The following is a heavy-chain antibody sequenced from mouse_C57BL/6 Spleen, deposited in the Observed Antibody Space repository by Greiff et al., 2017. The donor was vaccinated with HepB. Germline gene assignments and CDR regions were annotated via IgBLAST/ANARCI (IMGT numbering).Heavy chain of an antibody. CDR1: GYTFTSYT. CDR3: ARRLTTVVAPRAMDY. V-gene: IGHV1-4*01. D-gene: IGHD1-1*01. CDR2: INPSSGYT. J-gene: IGHJ4*01. Sequence: VQLQQSGAELAGPGASVKMSCKASGYTFTSYTMHWVKQRPGQGLEWIGYINPSSGYTKYNQKFKDKATLTADKSSSTAYMQLSSLTSEDSAVYYCARRLTTVVAPRAMDYWGQGTSVTVSS.